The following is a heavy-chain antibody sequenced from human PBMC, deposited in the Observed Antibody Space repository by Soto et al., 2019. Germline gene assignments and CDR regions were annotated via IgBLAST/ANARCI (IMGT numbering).Heavy chain of an antibody. CDR1: GGTFSNYA. Sequence: QVQLVQSGAEVKKPGSSVKFSGKASGGTFSNYAISWVRQAPGHGLEWMLDISTIFGTTNNEQKGQGGVTMTADESTGTSYMALSSLRSADTAVYYCASRGERAYYDTSGYGWGPGTLVIVSS. V-gene: IGHV1-69*12. D-gene: IGHD3-22*01. J-gene: IGHJ1*01. CDR2: ISTIFGTT. CDR3: ASRGERAYYDTSGYG.